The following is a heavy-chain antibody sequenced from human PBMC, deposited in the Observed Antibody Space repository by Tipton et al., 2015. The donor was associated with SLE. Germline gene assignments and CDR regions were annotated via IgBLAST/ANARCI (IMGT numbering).Heavy chain of an antibody. J-gene: IGHJ4*02. Sequence: LRLSCTVSGGSISSYYWSWIRQPPGKGLEWIGYIYYSGSTNYNPSLKRLVTISVDTSTNQFSLKLSSVTAADTAVYYCANDSDQWLGIDYWGQGTLVTVAP. CDR1: GGSISSYY. D-gene: IGHD6-19*01. CDR3: ANDSDQWLGIDY. V-gene: IGHV4-59*08. CDR2: IYYSGST.